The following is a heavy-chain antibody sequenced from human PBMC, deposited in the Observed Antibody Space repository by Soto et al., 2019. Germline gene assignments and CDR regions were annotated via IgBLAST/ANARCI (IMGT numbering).Heavy chain of an antibody. D-gene: IGHD1-1*01. CDR3: ASATQTGTTWSPDAFDI. V-gene: IGHV1-8*01. J-gene: IGHJ3*02. CDR2: MNPNSGNT. CDR1: GYTVTSYD. Sequence: GASVKVSCKASGYTVTSYDINWVRQATGQGLEWMGWMNPNSGNTGYAQKFQGRVTMTRNTSISTAYMELSSLRSEDTAVYYCASATQTGTTWSPDAFDIWGQGTMVTVSS.